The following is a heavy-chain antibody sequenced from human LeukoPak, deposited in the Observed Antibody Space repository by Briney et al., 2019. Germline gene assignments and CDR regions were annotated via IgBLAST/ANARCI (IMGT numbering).Heavy chain of an antibody. V-gene: IGHV3-23*01. CDR1: GFTFSSYA. CDR2: ISGSGGST. D-gene: IGHD6-19*01. J-gene: IGHJ4*02. Sequence: PGGSLRLSCAASGFTFSSYAMSWVRQAPGKGLEWVSAISGSGGSTYYADSVKGRFTISRDNSKNTLYLQMNSLRAEDTAVYYCARHPTYSSGIPVDYWGQGTLVTVAS. CDR3: ARHPTYSSGIPVDY.